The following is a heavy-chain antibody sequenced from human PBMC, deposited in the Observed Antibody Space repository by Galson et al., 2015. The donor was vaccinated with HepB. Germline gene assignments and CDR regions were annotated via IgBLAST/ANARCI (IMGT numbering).Heavy chain of an antibody. CDR3: ARDGADSSGWYGDWYFDL. CDR1: GFTFSAYA. Sequence: SLRLSCAASGFTFSAYAMHWVRQAPGKGLEWVAVILYDGSNKLYDGSYKYYADSVKGRFTISRDNAKNSLYLQMNSLRAEDTAVYYCARDGADSSGWYGDWYFDLWGRGTLVTVSS. D-gene: IGHD6-19*01. V-gene: IGHV3-30-3*01. J-gene: IGHJ2*01. CDR2: ILYDGSNKLYDGSYK.